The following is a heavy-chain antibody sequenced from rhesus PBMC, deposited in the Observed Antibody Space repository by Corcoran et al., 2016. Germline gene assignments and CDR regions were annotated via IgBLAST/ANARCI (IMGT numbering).Heavy chain of an antibody. J-gene: IGHJ4*01. CDR3: AREDTSSGWYSDY. Sequence: QVQLQESGPGLVKPSETLSLTCAVSVASISSYWCSWIRQFPGKGLDGIGDINGDRGSTYYNPSLKSRVTISKDASKNQFSLRLSSVTAADTAVYYCAREDTSSGWYSDYWGQGVLVTVSS. V-gene: IGHV4-80*01. CDR1: VASISSYW. D-gene: IGHD6-31*01. CDR2: INGDRGST.